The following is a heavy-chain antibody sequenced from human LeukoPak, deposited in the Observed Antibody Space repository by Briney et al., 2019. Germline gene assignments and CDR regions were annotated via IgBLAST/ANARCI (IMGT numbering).Heavy chain of an antibody. CDR2: IHNSGST. Sequence: PSETLSLTCTVSGGSISSYYWTWIRQPPGKGLEWIGYIHNSGSTNYNPSLRSRVAISVDTSKNLFSLRLTSVTAADTAVYYCARHSQHSRDLGSARNLDYWGQGTLVTVSS. V-gene: IGHV4-59*08. CDR3: ARHSQHSRDLGSARNLDY. CDR1: GGSISSYY. D-gene: IGHD7-27*01. J-gene: IGHJ4*02.